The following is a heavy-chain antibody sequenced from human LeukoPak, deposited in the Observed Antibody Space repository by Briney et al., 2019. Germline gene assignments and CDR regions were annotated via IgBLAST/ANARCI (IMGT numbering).Heavy chain of an antibody. V-gene: IGHV4-61*02. D-gene: IGHD6-13*01. J-gene: IGHJ6*03. CDR3: GRVYSSSWQGSHYYYMDV. CDR2: IYTSGST. CDR1: GGSISSGSYY. Sequence: SETLSLTCTVSGGSISSGSYYWSWIRQPAGKGLEWIGRIYTSGSTNYNPSLKSRVTISVDTSKNQFSLKLNSVTAADTAVYYCGRVYSSSWQGSHYYYMDVWGKGTTVTVSS.